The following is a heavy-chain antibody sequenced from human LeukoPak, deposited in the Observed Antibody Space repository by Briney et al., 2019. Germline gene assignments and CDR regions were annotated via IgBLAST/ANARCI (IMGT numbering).Heavy chain of an antibody. CDR2: IYYSGST. CDR3: ARHRYSGSYADY. CDR1: RDSISSSSYY. Sequence: PSETLSLTCTLSRDSISSSSYYGGSVRQPPRKGLEWSESIYYSGSTYYNTSLKSRVTISVDTSKNQFSLKLSSVTAADTAVYYCARHRYSGSYADYWGQGTLVTVSS. D-gene: IGHD1-26*01. V-gene: IGHV4-39*01. J-gene: IGHJ4*02.